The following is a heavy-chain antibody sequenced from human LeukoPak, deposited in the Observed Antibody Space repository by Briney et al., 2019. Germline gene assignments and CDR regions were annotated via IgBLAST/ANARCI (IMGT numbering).Heavy chain of an antibody. V-gene: IGHV1-69*04. D-gene: IGHD5-24*01. CDR1: GYTFTDYY. J-gene: IGHJ4*02. CDR2: IIPIFGIA. CDR3: AREAIRDGYQTDY. Sequence: GASVKVSCKASGYTFTDYYMHWVRQAPGQGLEWMGRIIPIFGIANYAQKFQGRVTITADKSTSTAYMELSSLRSEDTAVYYCAREAIRDGYQTDYWGQGTLVTVSS.